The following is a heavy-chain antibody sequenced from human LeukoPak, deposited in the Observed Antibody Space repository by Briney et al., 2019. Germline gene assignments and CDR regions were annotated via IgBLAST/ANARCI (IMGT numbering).Heavy chain of an antibody. CDR2: IHYSGNT. D-gene: IGHD1-26*01. CDR1: GGSFSRYL. Sequence: SETLSLTCTVSGGSFSRYLWSCIRQPPGKGLEWIGYIHYSGNTNYNPSLKSRVTISVDTSKNQFSLKLSSVTAADTAVYYCARDGGEVGANTWFDPWGQGTLVTVSS. V-gene: IGHV4-59*01. CDR3: ARDGGEVGANTWFDP. J-gene: IGHJ5*02.